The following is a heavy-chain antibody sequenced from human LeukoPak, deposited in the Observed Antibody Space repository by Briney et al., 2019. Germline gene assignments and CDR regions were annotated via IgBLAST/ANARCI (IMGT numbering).Heavy chain of an antibody. Sequence: GASVKVSCKASGYTFTSYDINWVRQATGQGLEWMGWMNPNSGNTGYAQEFQGRVTITRNTSISTAYMELSSLRSEDTAVYYCARVTTDPTFYYYYMDVWGKGTTVTVSS. CDR1: GYTFTSYD. CDR2: MNPNSGNT. J-gene: IGHJ6*03. CDR3: ARVTTDPTFYYYYMDV. V-gene: IGHV1-8*03. D-gene: IGHD4-11*01.